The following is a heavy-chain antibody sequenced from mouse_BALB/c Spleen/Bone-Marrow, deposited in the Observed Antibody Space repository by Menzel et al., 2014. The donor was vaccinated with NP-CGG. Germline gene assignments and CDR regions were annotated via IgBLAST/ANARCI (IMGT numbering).Heavy chain of an antibody. CDR2: ISTGGTYT. CDR3: SRGYGNCFEY. D-gene: IGHD2-10*02. V-gene: IGHV5-6-4*01. CDR1: GFTFSSSI. J-gene: IGHJ2*01. Sequence: EVKVVESGGGLVKPGGSLKLSCSASGFTFSSSIMSWVRQTPEKRLEWVATISTGGTYTYYPDSVKGRFTISRDNAKNTLYLQMSSLKSEDTAMYYCSRGYGNCFEYRGQCTTLTVSS.